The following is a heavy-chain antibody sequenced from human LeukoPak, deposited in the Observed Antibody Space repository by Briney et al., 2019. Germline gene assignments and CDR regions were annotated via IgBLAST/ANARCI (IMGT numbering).Heavy chain of an antibody. Sequence: SETLSPTCTVSGGSISSYYWSWIRQPPGKGLEWIGYIYYSGSTNYNPSLKSRVTISVDTSKNQFSLKLSSVTAADTAVYYCARRATVTGLDYWGQGTLVTVSS. CDR2: IYYSGST. CDR1: GGSISSYY. J-gene: IGHJ4*02. CDR3: ARRATVTGLDY. V-gene: IGHV4-59*01. D-gene: IGHD4-11*01.